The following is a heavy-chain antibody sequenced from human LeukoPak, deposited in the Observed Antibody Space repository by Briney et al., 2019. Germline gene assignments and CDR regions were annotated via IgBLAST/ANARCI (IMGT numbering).Heavy chain of an antibody. CDR3: ARSTPTAMVTADY. V-gene: IGHV3-21*01. Sequence: GGSLTLSCAASGFTFSSYSMNWVRQAPGKGLEWVSSISSSSSYIYYADSVKGRFTISRDNAKNSLYLQMNSLRAEDTAVYYCARSTPTAMVTADYWGQGTLVTVSS. D-gene: IGHD5-18*01. CDR1: GFTFSSYS. CDR2: ISSSSSYI. J-gene: IGHJ4*02.